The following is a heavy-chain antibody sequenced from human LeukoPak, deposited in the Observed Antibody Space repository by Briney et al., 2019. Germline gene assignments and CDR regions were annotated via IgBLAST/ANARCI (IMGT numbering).Heavy chain of an antibody. Sequence: GGSLRLSCAASGFTFSSYSMNWVRQAPGKGLEWVSSISSSSSYIYYADSVKGRFTISRDNAKNSLYLQMNSLRAEDTDVYYCASQVGSGSYFPGDYWRQGTLVTVSS. CDR2: ISSSSSYI. CDR1: GFTFSSYS. J-gene: IGHJ4*02. V-gene: IGHV3-21*01. CDR3: ASQVGSGSYFPGDY. D-gene: IGHD1-26*01.